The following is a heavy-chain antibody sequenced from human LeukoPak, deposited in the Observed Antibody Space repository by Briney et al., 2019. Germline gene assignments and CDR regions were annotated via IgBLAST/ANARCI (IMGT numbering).Heavy chain of an antibody. Sequence: ASVKVSCKASGGTFSSYAISWVRQAPGQGLEWMGGIIPIFGSANYAQKFQGRVTITADESTSTAYMELSSLRPEDTAVYYCAGIGGSSSYDPWYFDYWGQGTLVTVSS. CDR3: AGIGGSSSYDPWYFDY. J-gene: IGHJ4*02. CDR1: GGTFSSYA. V-gene: IGHV1-69*01. D-gene: IGHD6-13*01. CDR2: IIPIFGSA.